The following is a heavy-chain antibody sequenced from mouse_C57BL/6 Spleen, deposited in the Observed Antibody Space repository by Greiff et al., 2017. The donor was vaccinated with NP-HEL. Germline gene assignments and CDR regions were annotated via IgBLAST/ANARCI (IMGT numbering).Heavy chain of an antibody. J-gene: IGHJ3*01. Sequence: VQLQQSGPELVKPGASVKISCKASGYAFSSSWMNWVKQRPGKGLEWIGRIYPGDGDTNYNGKFKGKATLTADKSSSTAYMQLSSLTSEDSAVYFCARVPAWFAYWGQGTLVTVAA. CDR1: GYAFSSSW. V-gene: IGHV1-82*01. CDR2: IYPGDGDT. D-gene: IGHD6-1*01. CDR3: ARVPAWFAY.